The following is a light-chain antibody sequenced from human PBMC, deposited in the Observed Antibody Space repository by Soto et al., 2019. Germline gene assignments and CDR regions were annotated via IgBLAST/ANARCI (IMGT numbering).Light chain of an antibody. J-gene: IGKJ1*01. CDR3: KKYNNWLWT. CDR1: QNISSN. V-gene: IGKV3-15*01. Sequence: EIVMTQSPATLSVSPGERATLSCRASQNISSNLAWYQQKPGQAPRVLIDGASTRATGIPARFSGSGSGTAFPLTIYSLQSKDLAVYYCKKYNNWLWTFAQGTKVEIK. CDR2: GAS.